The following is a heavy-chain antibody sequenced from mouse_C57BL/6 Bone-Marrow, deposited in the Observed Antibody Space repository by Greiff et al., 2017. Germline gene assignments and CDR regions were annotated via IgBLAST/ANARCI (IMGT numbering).Heavy chain of an antibody. CDR3: ARRVYGNLYAMDY. V-gene: IGHV5-12*01. CDR1: GFTFSDYY. Sequence: EVMLVESGGGLVQPGGSLKLSCAASGFTFSDYYMYWVRQTPEKRLEWVAYISNGGGSTYYPDTVKGRFTISRDNAKNTLYLQMSRLKSEDTAMYYCARRVYGNLYAMDYWGQGTSVTVSS. J-gene: IGHJ4*01. D-gene: IGHD2-1*01. CDR2: ISNGGGST.